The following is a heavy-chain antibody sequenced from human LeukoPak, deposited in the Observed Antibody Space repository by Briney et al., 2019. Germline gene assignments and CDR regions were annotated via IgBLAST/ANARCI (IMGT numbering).Heavy chain of an antibody. J-gene: IGHJ6*02. V-gene: IGHV4-39*01. CDR3: ARRRDGGILNLYHFHGMDV. D-gene: IGHD3-16*01. CDR2: IYYSGTT. CDR1: GGFISSGDEY. Sequence: PSETLSLTCTVSGGSISVSGGFISSGDEYWDWVRQPPGQGLEWIGCIYYSGTTYYSPSLKSRVTMSVDTSKNQFFLNLTSVTAADTAVYYCARRRDGGILNLYHFHGMDVWGLGTTVTVSS.